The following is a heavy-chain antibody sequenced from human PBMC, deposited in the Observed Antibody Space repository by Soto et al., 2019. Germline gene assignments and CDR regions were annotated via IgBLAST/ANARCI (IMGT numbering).Heavy chain of an antibody. CDR1: GFTFSSYA. J-gene: IGHJ6*02. Sequence: EVQLLESGGNLVQPGVSLRLSCAASGFTFSSYAMNWVRQAPGKGLEWVSSISASGGSTLYADSVKGRITISRDNSKNPLYLQLNSLRAQATPVFLWAKARAPGDWYPAYYYGMDVWGLGKTVSV. CDR3: AKARAPGDWYPAYYYGMDV. V-gene: IGHV3-23*01. D-gene: IGHD6-19*01. CDR2: ISASGGST.